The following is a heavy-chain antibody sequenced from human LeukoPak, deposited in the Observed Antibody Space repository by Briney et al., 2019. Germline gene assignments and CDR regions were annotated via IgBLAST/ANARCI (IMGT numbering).Heavy chain of an antibody. CDR2: ISDSGSTI. J-gene: IGHJ4*02. Sequence: PGGSLRLSCAAPGFMFSTYAMNWVRQAPGKGLEWVSYISDSGSTIYYADSVKGRFTISRDNAKNSLYLQMNSLRDEDAAVYYCARRASAGFLTRRFFDYWGQGTLVTVSS. CDR1: GFMFSTYA. CDR3: ARRASAGFLTRRFFDY. V-gene: IGHV3-48*02. D-gene: IGHD1-14*01.